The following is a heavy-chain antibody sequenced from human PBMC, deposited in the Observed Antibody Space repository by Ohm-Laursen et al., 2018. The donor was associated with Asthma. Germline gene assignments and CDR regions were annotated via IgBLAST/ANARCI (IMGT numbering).Heavy chain of an antibody. Sequence: GSSVKVSCKSLGGTLGTSVIGWVRQAPGQGLEWLGGINPVFGTSTYAQKFHDRFTITADESTSTVYMTLSSLTSEDTAVYYCARKAGSCITSNCYSLDFWGQGTLVTVSS. V-gene: IGHV1-69*01. CDR2: INPVFGTS. D-gene: IGHD2-15*01. CDR1: GGTLGTSV. CDR3: ARKAGSCITSNCYSLDF. J-gene: IGHJ4*02.